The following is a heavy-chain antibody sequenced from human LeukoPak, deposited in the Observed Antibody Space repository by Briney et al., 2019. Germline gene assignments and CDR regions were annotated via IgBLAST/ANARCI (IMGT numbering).Heavy chain of an antibody. D-gene: IGHD3-10*01. CDR2: IIPILGIA. V-gene: IGHV1-69*04. Sequence: GASVKVSCKASGGTFSSYAISWVRQAPGQGLEWMGRIIPILGIANYAQKFQGRVTITADKSTSTAYMELSSLRSEDTAVYYCARDYISSSRDITMVRGVTDIPYYFDYWGQGTLVTVSS. J-gene: IGHJ4*02. CDR1: GGTFSSYA. CDR3: ARDYISSSRDITMVRGVTDIPYYFDY.